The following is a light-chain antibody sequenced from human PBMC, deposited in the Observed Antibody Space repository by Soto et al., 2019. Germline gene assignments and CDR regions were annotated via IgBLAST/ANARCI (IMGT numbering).Light chain of an antibody. Sequence: QSVLTQPASVSGSPGQSITISCTGTISNIGSYNYVSWYQHHPGKAPKLMIYEVNYRPSGVSDRFSASKSGNTASLTISGLQAEDEADYYCRSYTSTSTLYVFGTGTKLTVL. J-gene: IGLJ1*01. CDR2: EVN. V-gene: IGLV2-14*01. CDR3: RSYTSTSTLYV. CDR1: ISNIGSYNY.